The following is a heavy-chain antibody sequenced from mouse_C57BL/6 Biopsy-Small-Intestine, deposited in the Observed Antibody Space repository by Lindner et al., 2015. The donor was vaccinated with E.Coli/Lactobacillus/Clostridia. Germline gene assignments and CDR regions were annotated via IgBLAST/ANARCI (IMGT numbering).Heavy chain of an antibody. Sequence: SVKVSCKASGYSFTGYYIHWVRQAPGQGLEWMGWINPDSGSTDYAQKFKGWVTMTGDTSTGTAYMELTRLKSDDSAVYYCARDGQSMLPGVDYKYGLDVWGQGTTVTVSS. CDR2: INPDSGST. D-gene: IGHD2-14*01. J-gene: IGHJ1*01. CDR1: GYSFTGYY. CDR3: ARDGQSMLPGVDYKYGLDV. V-gene: IGHV1-64*01.